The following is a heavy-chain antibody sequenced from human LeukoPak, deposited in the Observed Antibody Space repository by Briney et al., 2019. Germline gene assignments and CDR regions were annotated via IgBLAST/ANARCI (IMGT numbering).Heavy chain of an antibody. CDR2: INHSGST. J-gene: IGHJ4*02. D-gene: IGHD3-10*01. CDR1: GGSFSGYY. Sequence: PSETLSLTCAASGGSFSGYYWSWIRQPPGKGLEWIGEINHSGSTNYNPSLKSRVTISVDTSKNQFSLKLSSVTAADTAVYYCARGYYGSGSLNWGQGTLVTVSS. CDR3: ARGYYGSGSLN. V-gene: IGHV4-34*01.